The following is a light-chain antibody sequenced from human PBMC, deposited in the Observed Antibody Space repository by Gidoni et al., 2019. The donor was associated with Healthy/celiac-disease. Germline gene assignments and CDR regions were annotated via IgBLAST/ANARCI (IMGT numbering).Light chain of an antibody. CDR1: QSVSSN. J-gene: IGKJ2*01. Sequence: ELVMTQSPATLSVSPGERATLSCRASQSVSSNLAWYQQKPGQAPRLLIYGASTRATGIPARFSGSGSGTEFTLTISSLQSEDFAVYYCQQYNNWPQVYTFGQGTKLEIK. CDR3: QQYNNWPQVYT. CDR2: GAS. V-gene: IGKV3-15*01.